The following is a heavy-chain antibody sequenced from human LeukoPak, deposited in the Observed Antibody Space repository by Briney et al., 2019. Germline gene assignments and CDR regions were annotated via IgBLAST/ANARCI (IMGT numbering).Heavy chain of an antibody. V-gene: IGHV3-30-3*01. Sequence: GGSLRLSCAASGFTFNIYAIHWVRQAPGKGLEWVAVISFDGINKYYADSVKGRFTNSRDNSKNTLYLQMNSLRAEDTAVYYCAREGGHYYGSGSYTPNLYGMDVWGQGTTVTVSS. CDR3: AREGGHYYGSGSYTPNLYGMDV. CDR2: ISFDGINK. J-gene: IGHJ6*02. D-gene: IGHD3-10*01. CDR1: GFTFNIYA.